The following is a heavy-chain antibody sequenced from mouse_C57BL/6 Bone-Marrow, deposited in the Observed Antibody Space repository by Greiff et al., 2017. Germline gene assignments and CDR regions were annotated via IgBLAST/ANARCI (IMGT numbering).Heavy chain of an antibody. Sequence: QVQLQQSGAELVKPGASVKLSCKASGYTFTSYWMHWVKQRPGQGLEWIGMIHPNSGSTNYNEKFKSKATLTVDKSSSTAYMQLSSLTSEDSAVYYCARKGDYYGSSPLAYWGQGTLVTVSA. D-gene: IGHD1-1*01. CDR3: ARKGDYYGSSPLAY. CDR2: IHPNSGST. V-gene: IGHV1-64*01. CDR1: GYTFTSYW. J-gene: IGHJ3*01.